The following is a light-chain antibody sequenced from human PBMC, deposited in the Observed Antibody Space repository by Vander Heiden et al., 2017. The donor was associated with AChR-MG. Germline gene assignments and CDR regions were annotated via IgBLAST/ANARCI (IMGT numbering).Light chain of an antibody. CDR1: QSISSW. CDR2: KAS. J-gene: IGKJ1*01. Sequence: DIQMTQSPSTLSASVGDRVTITCRASQSISSWLAWYQQKPGKAPKLLIYKASSLESGVPSRFSGSRSGTEFTLTISSLQPDDFATYYCHQDNSYSWEFGQGTKVEIK. V-gene: IGKV1-5*03. CDR3: HQDNSYSWE.